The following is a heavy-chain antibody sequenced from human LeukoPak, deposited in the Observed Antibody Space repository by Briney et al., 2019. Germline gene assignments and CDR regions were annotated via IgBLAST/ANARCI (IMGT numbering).Heavy chain of an antibody. Sequence: ASVKVSCKASGYTFTGYYVHWVRQAPGQGLEWMGRINPNSGDTNYAQKFQGRVTMTRDTSISTAYMELSRLRSDDTAVYYCAREVVAATGNWFDPWGQGTLVTVSS. CDR3: AREVVAATGNWFDP. CDR2: INPNSGDT. V-gene: IGHV1-2*06. J-gene: IGHJ5*02. CDR1: GYTFTGYY. D-gene: IGHD2-15*01.